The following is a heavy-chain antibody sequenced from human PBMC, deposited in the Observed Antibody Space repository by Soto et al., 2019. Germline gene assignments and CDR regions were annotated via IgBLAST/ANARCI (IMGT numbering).Heavy chain of an antibody. CDR3: ARSCSGGSCYPYYYYGMDV. D-gene: IGHD2-15*01. V-gene: IGHV5-10-1*01. CDR2: IDPSDSYT. CDR1: GYSFTSYW. J-gene: IGHJ6*02. Sequence: PGESLKISCKGSGYSFTSYWISWVRQMPGKGLEWMGRIDPSDSYTNYSPSFQGHVTISADKSISTAYLQWSSLKASDTAMYYCARSCSGGSCYPYYYYGMDVWGQGTTVTVYS.